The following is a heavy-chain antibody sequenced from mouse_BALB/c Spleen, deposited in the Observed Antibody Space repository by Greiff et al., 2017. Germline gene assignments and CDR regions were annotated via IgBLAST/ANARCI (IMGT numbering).Heavy chain of an antibody. Sequence: VKLMESGAELVRPGVSVKISCKGSGYTFTDYAMHWVKQSHAKSLEWIGVISTYYGDASYNQKFKGKATMTVDKSSSTAYMELARLTSEDSAIYYCARWGLLRGYAMDYWGQGTSVTVSS. V-gene: IGHV1S137*01. CDR3: ARWGLLRGYAMDY. J-gene: IGHJ4*01. D-gene: IGHD1-1*01. CDR1: GYTFTDYA. CDR2: ISTYYGDA.